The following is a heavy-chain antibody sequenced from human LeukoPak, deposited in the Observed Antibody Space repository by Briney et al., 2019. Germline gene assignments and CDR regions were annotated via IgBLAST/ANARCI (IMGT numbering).Heavy chain of an antibody. CDR2: ISGSGGST. V-gene: IGHV3-23*01. Sequence: GGSLRLSCAASGFTFSSYAMSWVRQAPGKGLEWVSAISGSGGSTYYADSVKGRFTISRDNSKNTLYLQMNSLRAEDTAVYYCAKDRYCYGSGINWFDPWGQGTLVTVSS. CDR1: GFTFSSYA. J-gene: IGHJ5*02. CDR3: AKDRYCYGSGINWFDP. D-gene: IGHD3-10*01.